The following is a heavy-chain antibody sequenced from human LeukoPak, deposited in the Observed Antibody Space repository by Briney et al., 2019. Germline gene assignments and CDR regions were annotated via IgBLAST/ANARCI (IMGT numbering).Heavy chain of an antibody. Sequence: GGSLRLSCAASGFTFSSYGMHWVRQAPGKGLEWVAFIRYDGSNKYYADSVKGRFTISRDNSKNTLYLQMNSLRAEDTAVYYCAREGARPYNWFDPWGQGTLVTVSS. V-gene: IGHV3-30*02. CDR1: GFTFSSYG. D-gene: IGHD6-6*01. J-gene: IGHJ5*02. CDR2: IRYDGSNK. CDR3: AREGARPYNWFDP.